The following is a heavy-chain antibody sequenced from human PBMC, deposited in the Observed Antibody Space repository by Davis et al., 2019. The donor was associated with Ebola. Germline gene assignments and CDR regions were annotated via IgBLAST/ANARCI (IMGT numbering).Heavy chain of an antibody. J-gene: IGHJ6*03. CDR3: AKDRSSSYYYYYMDV. CDR1: GFTFSSYA. Sequence: GESLKISCAASGFTFSSYAMSWVRQAPGKGLEWVSAISGSGGSTYYADSVKGRFTISRDNSKNTLYLQMNSLRAEDTAVYYCAKDRSSSYYYYYMDVWGKGTTVTVSS. V-gene: IGHV3-23*01. CDR2: ISGSGGST. D-gene: IGHD6-6*01.